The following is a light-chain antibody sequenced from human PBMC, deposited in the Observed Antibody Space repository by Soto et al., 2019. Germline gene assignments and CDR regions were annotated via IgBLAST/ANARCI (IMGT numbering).Light chain of an antibody. CDR2: EVS. CDR3: SSYTSSSTLV. V-gene: IGLV2-14*01. CDR1: SSDVGGYNY. Sequence: QSVLTQPASVSGSPGQSITISCTGTSSDVGGYNYVSWYQQHPGKAPKLMIYEVSYRPSGVSNRFSGSKSGNTASLTISGLQADDEADYYCSSYTSSSTLVFGGGTKLTVL. J-gene: IGLJ2*01.